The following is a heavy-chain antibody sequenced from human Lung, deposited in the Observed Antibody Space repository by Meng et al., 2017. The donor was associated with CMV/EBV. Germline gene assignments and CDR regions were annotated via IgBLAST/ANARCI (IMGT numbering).Heavy chain of an antibody. V-gene: IGHV4-38-2*02. CDR2: IYHSGST. J-gene: IGHJ4*02. Sequence: SXTXSLXCTVSGYSISSGYYWGWIRQPPGKGLEWIGSIYHSGSTYYNPSLKSRVTISVDTSKNQFSLKLSSVTAADTAVYYCARVGWEHVADDWGQGMLVTVSS. CDR3: ARVGWEHVADD. CDR1: GYSISSGYY. D-gene: IGHD1-26*01.